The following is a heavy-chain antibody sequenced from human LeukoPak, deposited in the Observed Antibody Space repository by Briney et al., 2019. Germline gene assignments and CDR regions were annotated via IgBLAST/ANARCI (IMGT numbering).Heavy chain of an antibody. J-gene: IGHJ3*02. V-gene: IGHV4-4*02. CDR1: GGSISSSNW. CDR2: IYHSGST. Sequence: SETLSLTCAVSGGSISSSNWWSWVRQPPGKGLEWIGEIYHSGSTNYNPSLKSRVTISVDKSKNQFSLKLSSVTAADTAVYYCARVGVYYYDSSGYYAPDAFDIWGQGTMVTVSS. CDR3: ARVGVYYYDSSGYYAPDAFDI. D-gene: IGHD3-22*01.